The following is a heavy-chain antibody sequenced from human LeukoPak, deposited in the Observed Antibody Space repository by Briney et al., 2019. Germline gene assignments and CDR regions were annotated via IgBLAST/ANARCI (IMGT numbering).Heavy chain of an antibody. CDR2: INHSGST. Sequence: PSETLSLTCAVYGGSFSGYYWSWIRQPPGKGLEWIGEINHSGSTNYNPSLKSRVTISVDTSKNQFSLKLSSVTAADTAVYYCASFPEYASGYAFDIWGQGTMVTVSS. D-gene: IGHD3-10*01. CDR3: ASFPEYASGYAFDI. V-gene: IGHV4-34*01. CDR1: GGSFSGYY. J-gene: IGHJ3*02.